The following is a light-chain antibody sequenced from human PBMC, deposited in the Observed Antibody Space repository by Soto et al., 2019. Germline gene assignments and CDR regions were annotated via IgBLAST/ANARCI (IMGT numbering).Light chain of an antibody. CDR2: SAS. CDR1: QGISND. V-gene: IGKV1-6*01. CDR3: LKKYFYPFT. J-gene: IGKJ3*01. Sequence: AIQMTQSPSSLSASVGDRVTITCRASQGISNDLDWFQQKPGKAPKLLIYSASNLQSGVPARFSGSGSGTDFTLTISRLQPEDCATYYCLKKYFYPFTFGPGPKVDI.